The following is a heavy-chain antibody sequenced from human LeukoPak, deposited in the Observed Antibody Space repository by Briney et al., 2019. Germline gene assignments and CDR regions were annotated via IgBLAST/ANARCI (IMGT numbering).Heavy chain of an antibody. J-gene: IGHJ3*02. CDR2: FHYGRST. D-gene: IGHD3-16*01. V-gene: IGHV4-61*01. CDR3: ARAVFAFDI. CDR1: GASISIGSYY. Sequence: KASETLSLTCTVSGASISIGSYYWSWIRQPPGKGLEWIGYFHYGRSTNYNPSLKSRVAISIDTSKNQFALKLSSVTAADTAVYYCARAVFAFDIWGQGTMVAVSP.